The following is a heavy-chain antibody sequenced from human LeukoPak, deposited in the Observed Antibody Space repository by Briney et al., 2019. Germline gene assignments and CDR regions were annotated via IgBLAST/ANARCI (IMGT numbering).Heavy chain of an antibody. CDR3: ARHTQVYASFDY. V-gene: IGHV4-38-2*01. CDR2: IYHSGST. D-gene: IGHD2-8*01. J-gene: IGHJ4*02. CDR1: GYSISSGYY. Sequence: SETLSLTCAVSGYSISSGYYWGWIRQPPGKGLEWIGSIYHSGSTYYNPSLKSRVTISVDTSKNQFSLKLSSVTAADTAVYYCARHTQVYASFDYWGQGTLVTVSS.